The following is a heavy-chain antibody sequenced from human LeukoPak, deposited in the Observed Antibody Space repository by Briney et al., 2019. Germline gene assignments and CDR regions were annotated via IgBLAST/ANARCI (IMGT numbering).Heavy chain of an antibody. V-gene: IGHV4-4*02. CDR2: IYTSGST. J-gene: IGHJ4*02. Sequence: SGTLSLTCAVSGGSISSSNWWGWIRQPPGKGLEWIGRIYTSGSTTYNSSLKSRVTISLDTSKNHFSLRLSSVTAADTAVYYCARDREVGATGYYFDCWGQGTLVTVSS. D-gene: IGHD1-26*01. CDR3: ARDREVGATGYYFDC. CDR1: GGSISSSNW.